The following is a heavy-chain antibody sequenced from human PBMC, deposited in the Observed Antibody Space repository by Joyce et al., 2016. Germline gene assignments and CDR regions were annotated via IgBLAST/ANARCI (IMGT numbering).Heavy chain of an antibody. CDR2: IIPSMGTT. J-gene: IGHJ6*03. CDR3: ARDGGIAAAGSGYYIDV. D-gene: IGHD6-13*01. CDR1: GVICIRNG. V-gene: IGHV1-69*01. Sequence: QVQLAQYGAEVKKHGSSVKVSCKASGVICIRNGISWVRQAAGQGLEWMGGIIPSMGTTNPAQKFQGRVTITADESTSTVYIELSRLRSEDTAVYYCARDGGIAAAGSGYYIDVWGEGATVTVSS.